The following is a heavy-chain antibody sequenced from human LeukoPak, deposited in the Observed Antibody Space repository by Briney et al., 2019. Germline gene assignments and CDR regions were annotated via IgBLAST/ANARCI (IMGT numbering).Heavy chain of an antibody. J-gene: IGHJ6*04. CDR2: ISSSSSYT. CDR1: GFTFSDYY. V-gene: IGHV3-11*06. D-gene: IGHD5-18*01. CDR3: ARDGYSYGLSLHYYYGMDV. Sequence: GGSLGLSCAASGFTFSDYYMSWIRQAPGKGLEWVSYISSSSSYTNYADSVKGRFTISRDNAKNSLYLQMNSLRAEDTAVYCCARDGYSYGLSLHYYYGMDVWGKGTTVTVSS.